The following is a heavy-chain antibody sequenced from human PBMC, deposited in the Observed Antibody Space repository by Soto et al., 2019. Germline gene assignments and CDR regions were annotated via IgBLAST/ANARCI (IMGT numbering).Heavy chain of an antibody. J-gene: IGHJ6*04. CDR3: AHLPGRKYYDSLADV. CDR1: GFTFSSYS. CDR2: ISGSSSTR. D-gene: IGHD3-3*01. Sequence: EVQLVESGGGLVQPGGSLRLSCAASGFTFSSYSMNWVRQAPGKGLEWVSYISGSSSTRYYADSVKGRFTISRDNAKNSLYLQMNSLRAEDTAVYYCAHLPGRKYYDSLADVWGKGTTVTVSS. V-gene: IGHV3-48*01.